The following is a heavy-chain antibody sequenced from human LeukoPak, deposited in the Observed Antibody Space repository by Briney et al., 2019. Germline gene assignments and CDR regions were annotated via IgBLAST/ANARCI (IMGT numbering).Heavy chain of an antibody. Sequence: GGSLRLCCSASGFTVSNKYMSWVRQAPGKGLVWISIIYSGVTAYYADSVQGRFTISRDHSKNTLYLQMNSLRAEDTAVYYCASSGWKGGLAFDYWGQGARVAVSS. J-gene: IGHJ4*02. D-gene: IGHD6-19*01. V-gene: IGHV3-66*01. CDR2: IYSGVTA. CDR1: GFTVSNKY. CDR3: ASSGWKGGLAFDY.